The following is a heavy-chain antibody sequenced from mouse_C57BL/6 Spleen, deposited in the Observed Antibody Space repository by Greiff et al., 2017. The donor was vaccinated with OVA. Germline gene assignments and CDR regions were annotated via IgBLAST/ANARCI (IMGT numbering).Heavy chain of an antibody. CDR3: ARDGDGYYNYFDN. CDR2: ISDGGSYT. CDR1: GFTFSSYA. Sequence: EVKLMESGGGLVKPGGSLKLSCAASGFTFSSYAMSWVRQTPEKRLVWFATISDGGSYTYYPDNVKGRFTISTDNAKNNLYLQMSHRKSEETAMYYCARDGDGYYNYFDNWGQGTTLTDSS. J-gene: IGHJ2*01. V-gene: IGHV5-4*01. D-gene: IGHD2-3*01.